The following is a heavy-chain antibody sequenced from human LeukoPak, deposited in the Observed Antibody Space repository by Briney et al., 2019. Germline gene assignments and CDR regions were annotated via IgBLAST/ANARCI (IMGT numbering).Heavy chain of an antibody. CDR3: ARVHGYYIGLYYFDY. CDR1: GYDSTTYG. J-gene: IGHJ4*02. D-gene: IGHD1-26*01. Sequence: ASVMVSCKASGYDSTTYGLTGVRQAPGQGLEWMGWVSGNGDNTKYVEEFQGRVTMTTDTSTSTAYMELRSLRSDDTAVYYCARVHGYYIGLYYFDYWGQGTLVTVSS. CDR2: VSGNGDNT. V-gene: IGHV1-18*01.